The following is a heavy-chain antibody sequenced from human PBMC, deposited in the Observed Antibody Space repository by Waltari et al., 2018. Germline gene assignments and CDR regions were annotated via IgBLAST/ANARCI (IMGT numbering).Heavy chain of an antibody. CDR3: ARWSGSSSWYGYFDY. J-gene: IGHJ4*02. CDR1: GYTFPSYA. D-gene: IGHD6-13*01. Sequence: QVQLVQSGAEVTKPGASVKVSCKAFGYTFPSYAMHLVRQAPGQRLEWMGWINAGNGNTKYSQKFQGRVTITRDTSASTAYMELSSLRSEDTAVYYCARWSGSSSWYGYFDYWGQGTLVTVSS. CDR2: INAGNGNT. V-gene: IGHV1-3*01.